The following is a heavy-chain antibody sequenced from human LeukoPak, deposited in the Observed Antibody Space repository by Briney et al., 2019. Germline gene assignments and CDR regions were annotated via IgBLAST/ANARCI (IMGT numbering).Heavy chain of an antibody. Sequence: SETLSLTCTVSGGSINSGTYYWSWIRQPAGKGLEWIGRIYNSESTNYNPSLKSRVTISVDTSKNQFSLKLSSVTAADTAVYYCARTTEGGYTYDYFYYYYMDVWGKGTTVTISS. V-gene: IGHV4-61*10. CDR3: ARTTEGGYTYDYFYYYYMDV. CDR2: IYNSEST. J-gene: IGHJ6*03. CDR1: GGSINSGTYY. D-gene: IGHD5-18*01.